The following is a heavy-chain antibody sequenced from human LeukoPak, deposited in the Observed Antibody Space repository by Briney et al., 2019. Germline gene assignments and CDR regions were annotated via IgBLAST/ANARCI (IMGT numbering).Heavy chain of an antibody. CDR3: AREGGSGWSDP. CDR2: LYPSGST. V-gene: IGHV4-4*07. CDR1: GDSFSSYF. J-gene: IGHJ5*02. Sequence: SETLSLTCTVSGDSFSSYFWNGIRQPAGKGLEYIGRLYPSGSTDYNPSLKSRVTMSVDTSKNQVSLKLSSVTAGDTAVYYCAREGGSGWSDPWGPGTLVTVSS. D-gene: IGHD6-19*01.